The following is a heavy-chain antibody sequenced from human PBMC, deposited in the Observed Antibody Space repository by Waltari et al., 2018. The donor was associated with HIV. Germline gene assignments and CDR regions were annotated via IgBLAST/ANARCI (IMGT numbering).Heavy chain of an antibody. CDR1: GGTFSSYA. D-gene: IGHD6-13*01. CDR2: IIPIFGTA. J-gene: IGHJ1*01. Sequence: QVQLVQSGAEVKKPGSSVKVSCKASGGTFSSYAISWVRQAPGQGLEWMGGIIPIFGTANDAQKFQGRVTITADKSTSTAYMELSSLRSEDTAVYYCARGRSSWKESAEYFQHWGQGTLVTVSS. CDR3: ARGRSSWKESAEYFQH. V-gene: IGHV1-69*06.